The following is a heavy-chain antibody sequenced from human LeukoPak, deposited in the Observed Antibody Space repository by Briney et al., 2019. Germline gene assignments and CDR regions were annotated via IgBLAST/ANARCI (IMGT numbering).Heavy chain of an antibody. J-gene: IGHJ3*02. V-gene: IGHV3-33*01. Sequence: PGGSLRLSCAASGFTFSSHGMHWVRQAPGKGLEWVAVIWYDGSNKYYADSVKGRFTISRDNSKKMLSLQMNSLRAEDTAVYYCARESYGGEGPFDIWGQGTMVTVSS. D-gene: IGHD4-23*01. CDR1: GFTFSSHG. CDR2: IWYDGSNK. CDR3: ARESYGGEGPFDI.